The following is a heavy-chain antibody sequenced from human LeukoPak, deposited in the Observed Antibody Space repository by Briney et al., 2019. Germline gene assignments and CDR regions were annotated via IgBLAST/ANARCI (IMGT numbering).Heavy chain of an antibody. V-gene: IGHV3-74*01. CDR1: GFTFSGYW. CDR3: ANTYGSWGNFDT. CDR2: INSDGSTT. J-gene: IGHJ4*02. Sequence: PGGSPRLSCAASGFTFSGYWMHWVRQAPGTGLVWVSVINSDGSTTRYADSVRGRFTISRDNAKNTLYLQMNSLRAEDTAVYYCANTYGSWGNFDTWGQGTLVTVSS. D-gene: IGHD3-10*01.